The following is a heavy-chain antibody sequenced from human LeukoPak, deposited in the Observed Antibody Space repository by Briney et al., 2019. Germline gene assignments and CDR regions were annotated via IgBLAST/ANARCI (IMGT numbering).Heavy chain of an antibody. CDR3: AREGRVRDYYYYMDV. CDR1: GFTFSNYA. Sequence: GGSLRLSCAASGFTFSNYAMHWVRQAPGRGLEWVAVISYDGSNKYYADSVKGRFTTSRDNSKNTLYLQMNSLRPEDTAVYYCAREGRVRDYYYYMDVWGKGITVTVSS. CDR2: ISYDGSNK. J-gene: IGHJ6*03. D-gene: IGHD3-10*01. V-gene: IGHV3-30*04.